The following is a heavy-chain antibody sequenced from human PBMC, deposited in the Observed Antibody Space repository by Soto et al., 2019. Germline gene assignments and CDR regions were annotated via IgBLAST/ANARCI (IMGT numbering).Heavy chain of an antibody. Sequence: SETLSLTCTVSGGSISSYYWSWIRQPPGKGLEWIGYIYYSGSTNYNPSLKSRVTISVDTSKNQFSLKLSSVTAADTAVYYCARAEYSSSFTTFYYYYYMDVWGKGTTVTVSS. V-gene: IGHV4-59*01. CDR2: IYYSGST. CDR3: ARAEYSSSFTTFYYYYYMDV. CDR1: GGSISSYY. D-gene: IGHD6-6*01. J-gene: IGHJ6*03.